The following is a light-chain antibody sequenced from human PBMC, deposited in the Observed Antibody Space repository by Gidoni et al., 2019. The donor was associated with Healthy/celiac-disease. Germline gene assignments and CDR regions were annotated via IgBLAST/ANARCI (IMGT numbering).Light chain of an antibody. CDR1: QDISNY. CDR2: DAS. CDR3: QQYDNLPYT. Sequence: DIQLTPSPSSLSASLGDRVTITCQASQDISNYLNWYQQKPGKAPKLLIYDASNLETGVPSRFSGSGSGTDFTFTISSLQPEDIATYYCQQYDNLPYTFXQXTKLEIK. J-gene: IGKJ2*01. V-gene: IGKV1-33*01.